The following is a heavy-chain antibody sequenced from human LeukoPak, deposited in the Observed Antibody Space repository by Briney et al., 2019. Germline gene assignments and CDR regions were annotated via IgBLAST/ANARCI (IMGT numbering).Heavy chain of an antibody. CDR1: GFTFSSYA. D-gene: IGHD3-10*01. CDR2: ISGSGGST. J-gene: IGHJ4*02. V-gene: IGHV3-23*01. CDR3: AKDWYPQYGSGSYDSDY. Sequence: GGSLRLSCAASGFTFSSYAMSWVRQAPWKGLEWVSAISGSGGSTYYADSVKGRFTISRYNSENTLYLQMNSLRAEDTAVYYCAKDWYPQYGSGSYDSDYRGQGTLVTVSS.